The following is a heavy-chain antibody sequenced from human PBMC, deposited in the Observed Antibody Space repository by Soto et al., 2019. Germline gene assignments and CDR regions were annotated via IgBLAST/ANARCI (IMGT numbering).Heavy chain of an antibody. CDR3: ARDKITGLFDY. CDR1: GYSFTRYY. V-gene: IGHV1-46*01. D-gene: IGHD2-8*02. CDR2: FNPSGGST. Sequence: ASVKVSCKASGYSFTRYYIHCVRQAPGDGLEWMGIFNPSGGSTTYAQKFQGRVTVTRDTSTSTVYMELSTLRSEDTAMYYCARDKITGLFDYWGQGTLVTVSS. J-gene: IGHJ4*02.